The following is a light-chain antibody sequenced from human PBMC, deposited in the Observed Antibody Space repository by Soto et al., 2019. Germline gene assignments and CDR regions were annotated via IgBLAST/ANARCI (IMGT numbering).Light chain of an antibody. J-gene: IGKJ1*01. V-gene: IGKV4-1*01. Sequence: DIVMTQSPDSLAVSLGERATINCKSSQRVLYSPNNKHYLAWYQQKPGQPPKLLVYWASTRESGVPDRFSGSGSETDFTLTINSLQAEDVAVYYCQQYINAPQTFGQGTKVEIK. CDR1: QRVLYSPNNKHY. CDR2: WAS. CDR3: QQYINAPQT.